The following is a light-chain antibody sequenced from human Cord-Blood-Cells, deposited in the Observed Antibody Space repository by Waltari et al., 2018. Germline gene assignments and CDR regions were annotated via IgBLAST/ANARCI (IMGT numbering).Light chain of an antibody. J-gene: IGLJ2*01. CDR2: DVS. Sequence: QSALPQPRSVSGSPGQSVTIPCTGTSSDVGGYNYVSWYQQHPGKAPKLMIYDVSKRPSGVPDRFSGSKSGNTASPTISGLQAEDEADYYCCSYAGSYTVVFGGGTKLTVL. CDR3: CSYAGSYTVV. CDR1: SSDVGGYNY. V-gene: IGLV2-11*01.